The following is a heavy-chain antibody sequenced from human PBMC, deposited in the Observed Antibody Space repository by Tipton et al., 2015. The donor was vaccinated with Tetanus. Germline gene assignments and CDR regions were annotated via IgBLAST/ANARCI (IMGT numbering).Heavy chain of an antibody. CDR1: GFTFDDYA. V-gene: IGHV3-9*01. CDR2: ISWNSGSI. Sequence: SLRLSCAASGFTFDDYAMHWVRQAPGKGLEWVSGISWNSGSIGYADSVKGRFTISRDSAKNSLYLQMNSLRAEDTALYYCAKDGEMDQMTYNWFDSWGQGTLVTVSS. CDR3: AKDGEMDQMTYNWFDS. D-gene: IGHD5-24*01. J-gene: IGHJ5*01.